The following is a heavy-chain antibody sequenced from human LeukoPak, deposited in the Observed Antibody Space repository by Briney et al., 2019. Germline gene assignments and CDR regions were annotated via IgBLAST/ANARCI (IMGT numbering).Heavy chain of an antibody. Sequence: GGSLRLSCAASGFTFSSYGMHWVRQAPGKGLEWVAVISYDGSNKYYADSVKGRFTISRDNSKNTLYLQMNSLRAEDTAVYYCAKDGDSDIGYYYGSGSYYKEGSRYGMDVWGKGTTVTVSS. D-gene: IGHD3-10*01. CDR1: GFTFSSYG. CDR3: AKDGDSDIGYYYGSGSYYKEGSRYGMDV. V-gene: IGHV3-30*18. J-gene: IGHJ6*04. CDR2: ISYDGSNK.